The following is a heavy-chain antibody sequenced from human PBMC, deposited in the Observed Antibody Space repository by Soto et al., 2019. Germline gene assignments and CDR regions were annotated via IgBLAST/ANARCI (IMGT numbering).Heavy chain of an antibody. CDR2: ISHSGSYI. CDR1: GFSFGDYI. J-gene: IGHJ3*02. Sequence: AQLVESGGSLVKPGGSLRLSCAASGFSFGDYIMNWVRQAPGRGLEWVASISHSGSYIFYADSVKGRFTISRDNSRDSLYLQMNSLRVDDTAIYYCASPRDYCVTTSNWFIAFDIWGQGTRVTVSS. D-gene: IGHD4-17*01. V-gene: IGHV3-21*01. CDR3: ASPRDYCVTTSNWFIAFDI.